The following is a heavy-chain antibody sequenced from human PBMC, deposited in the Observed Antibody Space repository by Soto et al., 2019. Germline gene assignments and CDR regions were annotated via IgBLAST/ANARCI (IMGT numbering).Heavy chain of an antibody. D-gene: IGHD2-2*01. CDR1: GYTFTSYC. CDR2: INPSGGST. Sequence: ASVKVSCKASGYTFTSYCMHWVRQAPGQGLEWMGIINPSGGSTSYAQKFQGRVTMTRDTSTSTVYMELSSLRSEDTAVYYCARTIVVVPAAIFTFDYYYGMDVWGQGTTVTVSS. J-gene: IGHJ6*02. CDR3: ARTIVVVPAAIFTFDYYYGMDV. V-gene: IGHV1-46*01.